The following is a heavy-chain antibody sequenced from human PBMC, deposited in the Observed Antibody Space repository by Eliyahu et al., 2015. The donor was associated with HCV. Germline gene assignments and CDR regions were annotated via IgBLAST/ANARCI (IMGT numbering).Heavy chain of an antibody. CDR2: INHSGST. V-gene: IGHV4-34*01. J-gene: IGHJ6*02. D-gene: IGHD6-13*01. CDR1: GGSFSGYY. CDR3: ARNFGYRGIAASGGYGMDV. Sequence: QVQLQQWGAGXLKPSETLSLTCAXYGGSFSGYYWSWSRQPPGXGLXWIGEINHSGSTNYNPSLKSRVTISVDTSKNQFSLKLSSVTAADTAVYYCARNFGYRGIAASGGYGMDVWGQGTTVTVSS.